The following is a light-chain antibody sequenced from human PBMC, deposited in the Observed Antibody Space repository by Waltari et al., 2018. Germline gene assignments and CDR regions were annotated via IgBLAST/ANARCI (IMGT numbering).Light chain of an antibody. CDR3: QQHGTLPAT. CDR1: QSVGSSS. CDR2: RAS. V-gene: IGKV3-20*01. J-gene: IGKJ1*01. Sequence: EIVLTQSPGTASLSPGERVPLACRASQSVGSSSLAWYKQKPGQATRLVIYRASRRATGIPDRFSGSGSGTDFSLTISKLEPEDFAVYYCQQHGTLPATFGQGTKVEIK.